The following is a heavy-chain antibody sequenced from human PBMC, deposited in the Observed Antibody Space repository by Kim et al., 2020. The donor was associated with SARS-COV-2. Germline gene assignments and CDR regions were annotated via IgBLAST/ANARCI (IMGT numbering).Heavy chain of an antibody. J-gene: IGHJ6*02. Sequence: GGSLRLSCAASGFTFSSYGMHWVRQAPGKGLEWVAVISYEGSNKYYADSVKGRFTISRDNSKNTLYLQMNSLRAEDTAVYYCAKDRSSGTYGMDVWGQGTTVTVTS. CDR2: ISYEGSNK. CDR1: GFTFSSYG. V-gene: IGHV3-30*18. D-gene: IGHD6-19*01. CDR3: AKDRSSGTYGMDV.